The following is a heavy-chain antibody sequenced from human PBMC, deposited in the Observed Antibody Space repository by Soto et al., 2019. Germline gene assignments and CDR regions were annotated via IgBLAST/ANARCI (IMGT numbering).Heavy chain of an antibody. CDR1: GGTFSSYA. CDR2: IIPIFGTA. D-gene: IGHD6-13*01. Sequence: SVKVSCKASGGTFSSYALSWVRQAPGQVLELMGVIIPIFGTANYAQKFQGRVTITADESTSTAYMELSSLRSEDTAVYYCARGKAAAENVQFDYWGQGTLVTVSS. V-gene: IGHV1-69*13. CDR3: ARGKAAAENVQFDY. J-gene: IGHJ4*02.